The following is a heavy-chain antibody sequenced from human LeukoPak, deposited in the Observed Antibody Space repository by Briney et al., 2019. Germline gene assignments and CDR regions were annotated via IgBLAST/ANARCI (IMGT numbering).Heavy chain of an antibody. V-gene: IGHV1-18*01. CDR3: ARGPRAAAYDY. Sequence: ASVKVSCKASGYTFTSYGISWVRQAPGQGLEWMGWISAYNGNTNYAQKLQGRVTITRNTSISTAYMELSNLRSEDTAVYYCARGPRAAAYDYWGQGTLVTVSS. CDR2: ISAYNGNT. CDR1: GYTFTSYG. D-gene: IGHD6-13*01. J-gene: IGHJ4*02.